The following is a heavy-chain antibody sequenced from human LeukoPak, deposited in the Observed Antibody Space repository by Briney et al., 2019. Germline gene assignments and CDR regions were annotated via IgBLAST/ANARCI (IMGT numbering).Heavy chain of an antibody. Sequence: GASVKVSCKASGYTFTSYYMHWVRRAPGQGLEWMGIIDPNGGGTTYAQNFQGRVTMTRDTSTSTVYMELSSLRSEDTAVYYCATWGSSSSPLPSMDVWGQGTTVTVSS. D-gene: IGHD6-13*01. CDR2: IDPNGGGT. J-gene: IGHJ6*02. CDR3: ATWGSSSSPLPSMDV. V-gene: IGHV1-46*01. CDR1: GYTFTSYY.